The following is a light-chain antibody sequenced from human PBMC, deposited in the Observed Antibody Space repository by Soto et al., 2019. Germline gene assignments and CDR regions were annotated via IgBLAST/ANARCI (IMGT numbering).Light chain of an antibody. V-gene: IGLV2-14*01. CDR3: SSYASTTLYV. Sequence: QSALTQPASVSGSPGQSITISCSGTSSDAGVYDAVSWYQQYPGKAPKLMIYDVNNRPSGVSNRFSGSKSGDTASLTISGLQAEDEADYYCSSYASTTLYVFGTGTKLTVL. CDR1: SSDAGVYDA. J-gene: IGLJ1*01. CDR2: DVN.